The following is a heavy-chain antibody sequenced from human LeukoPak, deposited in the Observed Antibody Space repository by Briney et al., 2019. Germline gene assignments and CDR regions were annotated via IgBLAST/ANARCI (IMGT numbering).Heavy chain of an antibody. CDR2: INNDGDST. J-gene: IGHJ4*02. CDR3: AKDRLGMTTVTTSAFDY. CDR1: GFSFNSYA. Sequence: GGSLRLSCAASGFSFNSYAMSWVRQAPGKGLEWVSAINNDGDSTYSADSVKGRFTVSRDNSKNTLYLQMNSLRAEDAAVYYCAKDRLGMTTVTTSAFDYWGQGTLVTVSS. D-gene: IGHD4-17*01. V-gene: IGHV3-23*01.